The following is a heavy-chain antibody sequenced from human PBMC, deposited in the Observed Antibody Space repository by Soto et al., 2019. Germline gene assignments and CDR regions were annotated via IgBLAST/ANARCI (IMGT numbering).Heavy chain of an antibody. CDR3: AEYWGSEGYFDY. D-gene: IGHD3-16*01. CDR1: GGSISSYY. J-gene: IGHJ4*02. Sequence: SETLSLTCTVSGGSISSYYWSWIRQPPGKGLEWIVYKFFSGSTNYNPSLKSRVTMSVDTSKNQFSLRLTSVTPADTAVYYCAEYWGSEGYFDYWGRGILVTVSS. V-gene: IGHV4-59*01. CDR2: KFFSGST.